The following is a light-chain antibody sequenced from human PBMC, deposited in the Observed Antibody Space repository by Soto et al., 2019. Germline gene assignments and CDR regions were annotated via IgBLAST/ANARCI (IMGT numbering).Light chain of an antibody. CDR2: EVS. V-gene: IGLV2-14*01. CDR3: SSYTSTSTLYV. J-gene: IGLJ1*01. CDR1: NSDIGTYNY. Sequence: QSALTQPACVSGSPGQAITISCTGSNSDIGTYNYVSWYQQLPGKAPKLVISEVSNRPSGISGRFSGSKSGNAASLTISGLQAEDEATYYCSSYTSTSTLYVFGPGTKVTVL.